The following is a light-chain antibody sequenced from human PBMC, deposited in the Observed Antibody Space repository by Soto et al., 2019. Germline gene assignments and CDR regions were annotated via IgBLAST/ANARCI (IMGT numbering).Light chain of an antibody. V-gene: IGKV3-15*01. CDR1: QSVRSN. CDR2: GAS. Sequence: EIVMTQSPATLSVSPGERATLSCRASQSVRSNLAWYQQKPGQAPRLLIYGASTRATGIPASFSGSGSGTEFTLTISSLQSEAFAVYYCQQYNNWPLTFGGGTKVEIK. CDR3: QQYNNWPLT. J-gene: IGKJ4*01.